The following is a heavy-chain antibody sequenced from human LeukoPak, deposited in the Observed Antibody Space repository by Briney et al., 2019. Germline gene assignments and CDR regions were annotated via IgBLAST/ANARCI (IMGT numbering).Heavy chain of an antibody. CDR2: INDSGSV. D-gene: IGHD2-15*01. CDR1: GGSFSGYY. Sequence: PSETLSLTCAVYGGSFSGYYWSWIRQPPGEGMEWIGEINDSGSVNCNPSLKNRVTLSVDTSKNQFSLRLSSVAAADTAVYYCARRLVDSGASQVSDDWGQGTLVTVSS. V-gene: IGHV4-34*01. J-gene: IGHJ4*02. CDR3: ARRLVDSGASQVSDD.